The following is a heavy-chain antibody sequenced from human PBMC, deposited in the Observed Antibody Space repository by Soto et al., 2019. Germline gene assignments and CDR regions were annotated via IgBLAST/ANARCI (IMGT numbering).Heavy chain of an antibody. D-gene: IGHD3-9*01. V-gene: IGHV4-34*01. J-gene: IGHJ4*02. CDR1: GGSFSGYY. Sequence: SETLSLTCAVYGGSFSGYYWSWIRQPPGKGLEWIGEINHSGSTNYNPSLKSRVTISVDTSKNQFSLKLSSVTAADTAVYYCPRGRYLLRYFDWLGFDYWGQGTLVTVSS. CDR2: INHSGST. CDR3: PRGRYLLRYFDWLGFDY.